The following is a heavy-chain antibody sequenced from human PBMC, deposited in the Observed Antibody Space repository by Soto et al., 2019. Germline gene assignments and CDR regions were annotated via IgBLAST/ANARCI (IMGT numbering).Heavy chain of an antibody. CDR3: AREVPGVTSFDY. J-gene: IGHJ4*02. Sequence: QVQLMQSGPEMMQPGASVKVSCKASGYASLSYAMHWVRQVHGQVYEWLGWINAGVDGTMYSERFQGRVRITSDTSANTVYMELNALTSEDTAVYYCAREVPGVTSFDYWGQGTLVIVSS. D-gene: IGHD3-10*01. V-gene: IGHV1-3*01. CDR2: INAGVDGT. CDR1: GYASLSYA.